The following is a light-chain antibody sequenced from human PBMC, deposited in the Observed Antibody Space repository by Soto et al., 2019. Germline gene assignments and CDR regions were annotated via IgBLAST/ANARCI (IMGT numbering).Light chain of an antibody. V-gene: IGKV3-20*01. CDR1: QTVSAGY. J-gene: IGKJ3*01. Sequence: EIVLTQSPGTLSLSRGERATLSCRASQTVSAGYLAWYQHKPGQAPRLLIYGASIRAAGIPDRFSGSGSGKDFTLTIRSLEPEDSAIYYCQQYGSSLVTFGPGTKVDIK. CDR2: GAS. CDR3: QQYGSSLVT.